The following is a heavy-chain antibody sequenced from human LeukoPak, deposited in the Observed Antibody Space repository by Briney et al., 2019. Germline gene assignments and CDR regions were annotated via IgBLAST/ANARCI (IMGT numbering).Heavy chain of an antibody. J-gene: IGHJ4*02. Sequence: GGSLRLSCAASGFTFSNAWMSWVRQSPGKGLEWVGRIKSKTDGGTTDYAAPVKGRFTISRDYSKNTLYLQMNSLKTEDTAVYYCITFSMIVVVITDWGQGTLVTVSS. V-gene: IGHV3-15*01. CDR1: GFTFSNAW. CDR3: ITFSMIVVVITD. D-gene: IGHD3-22*01. CDR2: IKSKTDGGTT.